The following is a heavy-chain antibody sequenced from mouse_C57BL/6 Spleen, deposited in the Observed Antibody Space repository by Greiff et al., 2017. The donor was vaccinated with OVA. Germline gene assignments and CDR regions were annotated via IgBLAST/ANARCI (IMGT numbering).Heavy chain of an antibody. CDR3: TTLITTVGANCDY. D-gene: IGHD1-1*01. CDR2: IDPENGDT. Sequence: VQLQQSGAELVRPGASVKLSCTASGFNIKDDYMHWVKQRPEQGLEWIGWIDPENGDTEYASKFQGKATITADTSSNTAYLPLSSLTSEDTAVYYCTTLITTVGANCDYWGQGTTLTVSS. CDR1: GFNIKDDY. J-gene: IGHJ2*01. V-gene: IGHV14-4*01.